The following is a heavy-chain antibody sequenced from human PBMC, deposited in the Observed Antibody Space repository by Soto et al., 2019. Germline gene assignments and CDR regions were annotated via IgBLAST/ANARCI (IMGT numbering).Heavy chain of an antibody. D-gene: IGHD1-26*01. CDR1: GDSMTKYY. J-gene: IGHJ4*02. CDR2: IYTSGST. CDR3: ARTVGAAYFCDF. V-gene: IGHV4-4*07. Sequence: QVQLQESGPGLVKPSETLSLTCTVSGDSMTKYYWSWIRQPAGKGLEWIGRIYTSGSTNYNPSLKSRVTMSIDTSNNYFSLKLKSVTAADTAVYYCARTVGAAYFCDFWGQGALVTVSS.